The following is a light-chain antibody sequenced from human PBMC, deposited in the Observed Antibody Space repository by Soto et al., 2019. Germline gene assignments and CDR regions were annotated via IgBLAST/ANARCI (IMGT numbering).Light chain of an antibody. Sequence: QSVLTQPPSVSGAPGQRIIISCTGSSSNIGAGFDVHWYQHLPGTAPKLLVYDNDNRPSGLPARFSDSRSVTSASLAITSLQADDEADYYCQSYDNSLSGVVFGGGTKLTVL. V-gene: IGLV1-40*01. CDR1: SSNIGAGFD. CDR3: QSYDNSLSGVV. J-gene: IGLJ2*01. CDR2: DND.